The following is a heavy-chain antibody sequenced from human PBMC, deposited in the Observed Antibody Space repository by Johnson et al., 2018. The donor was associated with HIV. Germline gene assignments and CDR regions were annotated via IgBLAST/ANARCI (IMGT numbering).Heavy chain of an antibody. CDR3: AREAGAFDI. CDR2: IYSGGRT. J-gene: IGHJ3*02. Sequence: MMLVESGGGVVQPGRSLRLSCAASGFTVSSNYMSWVRQAPGTGLERVSGIYSGGRTYYAESVKGRFTISRDNSKNTLYLQMNTLRAEDTAVYYCAREAGAFDIWGQGTMVTVSS. CDR1: GFTVSSNY. V-gene: IGHV3-66*01.